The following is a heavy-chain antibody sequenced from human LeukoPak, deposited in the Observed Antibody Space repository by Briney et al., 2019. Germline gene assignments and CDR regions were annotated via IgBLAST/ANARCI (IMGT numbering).Heavy chain of an antibody. D-gene: IGHD5-24*01. CDR2: IKQDGSEK. CDR3: ARVDRERWLQLGFDY. CDR1: GFTFSSYW. J-gene: IGHJ4*02. V-gene: IGHV3-7*01. Sequence: GGSLRLSCAAPGFTFSSYWMSWVRQAPGKGLEWVANIKQDGSEKYYVDSVKGRFTISRDNAKNSLYLQMNSLRAEDTAVYYCARVDRERWLQLGFDYWGQGTLVTVSS.